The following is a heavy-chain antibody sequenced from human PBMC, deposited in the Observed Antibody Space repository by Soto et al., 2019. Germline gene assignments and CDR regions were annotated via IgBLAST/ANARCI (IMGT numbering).Heavy chain of an antibody. CDR1: GFTFSNFG. CDR3: AGGSGSYYV. CDR2: ISNDGTSE. D-gene: IGHD1-26*01. Sequence: QVQVVESGGGVVHPEKSLRLSCAASGFTFSNFGMHWVRQAPGKGLEWVAVISNDGTSENYAQSVKGRFTISRDNSKNTLYLQMNSLRAEDRAVYYCAGGSGSYYVWGQGTLVIVSS. V-gene: IGHV3-30*03. J-gene: IGHJ4*02.